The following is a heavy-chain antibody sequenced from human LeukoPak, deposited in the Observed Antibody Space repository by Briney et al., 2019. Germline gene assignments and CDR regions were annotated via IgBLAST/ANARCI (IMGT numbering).Heavy chain of an antibody. J-gene: IGHJ6*02. CDR1: GGSITGYY. D-gene: IGHD2-15*01. CDR2: FNYSGST. V-gene: IGHV4-59*01. CDR3: ARDRGFCSGDSCYTRMDV. Sequence: SETLSLTCTVPGGSITGYYWSWIRQPPGKGLEWIGHFNYSGSTKYNPSLNSRVTISVDTSKNQFSLKLSSVTAADTAEYYCARDRGFCSGDSCYTRMDVWGQGTTVTVSS.